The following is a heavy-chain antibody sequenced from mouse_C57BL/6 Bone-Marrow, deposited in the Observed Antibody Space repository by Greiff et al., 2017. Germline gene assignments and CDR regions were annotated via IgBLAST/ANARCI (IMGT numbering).Heavy chain of an antibody. CDR1: GYTFTSYW. Sequence: VQLQQPGAELVMPGASVKLSCKASGYTFTSYWMHWVKQRPGQGLEWIGEIDPSDSYTNYTQKFKGQFTLTVDKSSSTAYLQLSSLTSEDSAVYDCARSFYYYGSSCAMDYWGQGTSVTVSS. V-gene: IGHV1-69*01. CDR2: IDPSDSYT. J-gene: IGHJ4*01. D-gene: IGHD1-1*01. CDR3: ARSFYYYGSSCAMDY.